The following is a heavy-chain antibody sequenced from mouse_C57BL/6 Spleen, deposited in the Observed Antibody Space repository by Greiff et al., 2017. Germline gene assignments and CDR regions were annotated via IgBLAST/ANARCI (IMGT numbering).Heavy chain of an antibody. J-gene: IGHJ2*01. CDR2: ISDGGSYT. V-gene: IGHV5-4*01. CDR1: GFTFSSYA. Sequence: EVKLMESGGGLVKPGGSLKLSCAASGFTFSSYAMSWVRQTPEKRLEWVATISDGGSYTYYPDNVKGRFTISRDNAKNNLYLQMSHLKSEDTAMYYCARDLVNYFDYWGQGTTLTVSS. CDR3: ARDLVNYFDY.